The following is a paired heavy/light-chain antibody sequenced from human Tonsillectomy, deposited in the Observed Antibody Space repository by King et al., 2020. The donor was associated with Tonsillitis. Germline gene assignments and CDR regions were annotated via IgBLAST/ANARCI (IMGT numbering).Light chain of an antibody. J-gene: IGLJ3*02. V-gene: IGLV4-69*01. CDR1: SGHSSYA. CDR3: QTWDTGIQV. Sequence: QLVLTQSPSASASLGASVKLTCTLSSGHSSYAIAWHQQQPEKGPRYLMKLNSDGSHSKGDGIPDRFSGSSSGAERYLTISSLQSEDEAAYYCQTWDTGIQVFGGGTKLTVL. CDR2: LNSDGSH.
Heavy chain of an antibody. D-gene: IGHD2-15*01. V-gene: IGHV4-39*01. J-gene: IGHJ3*02. CDR1: GGSITN. CDR3: ARHTPEPTSDAFDI. Sequence: QLQLQESGPGLVKPAETLSLTCTVSGGSITNWGWIRQPPGKGLEWIGSIYNSGSTYYKPSLKSRVTISLDTSKNHFSLRLSSVTAADTAVYYCARHTPEPTSDAFDIWGQGTVVTVSS. CDR2: IYNSGST.